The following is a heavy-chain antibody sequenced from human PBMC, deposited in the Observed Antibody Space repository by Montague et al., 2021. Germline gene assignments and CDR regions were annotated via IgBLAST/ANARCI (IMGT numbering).Heavy chain of an antibody. Sequence: SETLSLTRTVSGGSISSSSYYWGWIRQPPGKGLEWIGSIYYSGSTYYNPSVKSRVTISADTSKNQFSLKMSSVTAADTAVYYCARHVIGNYGMDVWGQGTTITVSS. V-gene: IGHV4-39*01. CDR3: ARHVIGNYGMDV. J-gene: IGHJ6*02. D-gene: IGHD3-16*02. CDR1: GGSISSSSYY. CDR2: IYYSGST.